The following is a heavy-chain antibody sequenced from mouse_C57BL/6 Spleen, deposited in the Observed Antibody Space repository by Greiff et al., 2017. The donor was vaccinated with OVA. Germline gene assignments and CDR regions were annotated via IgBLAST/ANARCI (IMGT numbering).Heavy chain of an antibody. D-gene: IGHD1-1*01. CDR2: IRNKANNHAT. J-gene: IGHJ1*03. Sequence: EVQVVESGGGLVQPGGSMKLSCAASGFTFSDAWMDWVRQSPEKGLEWVAEIRNKANNHATYYAESVKGRFTISRDDSKSSVYLQMNSLRAEDTGIYYCTKIEISPYYYGSSYWYFDVWGTGTTVTVSS. CDR1: GFTFSDAW. CDR3: TKIEISPYYYGSSYWYFDV. V-gene: IGHV6-6*01.